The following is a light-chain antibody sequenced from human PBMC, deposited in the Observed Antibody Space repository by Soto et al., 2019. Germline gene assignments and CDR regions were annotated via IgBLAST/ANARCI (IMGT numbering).Light chain of an antibody. V-gene: IGKV3-15*01. CDR3: QQYKNSPT. J-gene: IGKJ1*01. Sequence: EIVMTQSPATLSVSPGERATLSCRASQSVSSNLAWYQQKPGQAPRLLIYGASTRATGIPARFSGSGSGTEVTLTISSLQSEDFAVYYCQQYKNSPTFGQGTKVEIK. CDR1: QSVSSN. CDR2: GAS.